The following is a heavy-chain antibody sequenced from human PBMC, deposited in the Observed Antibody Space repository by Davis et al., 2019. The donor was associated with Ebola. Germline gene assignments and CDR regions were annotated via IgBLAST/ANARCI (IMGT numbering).Heavy chain of an antibody. D-gene: IGHD2-15*01. J-gene: IGHJ6*04. Sequence: SQTLSLTCAISGDSVSSNSAAWNWIRQSPSRGLEWLGRTYYRSKWYNDYAVSVKSRIAINPDTSKNQFSLQLNSVTPEDTAVYYCARHSVVVVAATIYYYYGMDVWGKGTTVTVSS. CDR1: GDSVSSNSAA. CDR3: ARHSVVVVAATIYYYYGMDV. CDR2: TYYRSKWYN. V-gene: IGHV6-1*01.